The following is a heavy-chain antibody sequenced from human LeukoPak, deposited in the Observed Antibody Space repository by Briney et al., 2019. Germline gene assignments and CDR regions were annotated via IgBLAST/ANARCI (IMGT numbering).Heavy chain of an antibody. V-gene: IGHV1-2*02. CDR3: ARQIPYYYDSSGYYFDY. Sequence: GASVKVSCKASGYTFTGYYMHWVRQAPGQGLEWMGWINPNSGGTNYAQKFQGRVTMTRDTSISTAYMELSRLRSDDTAVYYCARQIPYYYDSSGYYFDYWGQGTLVTVSS. D-gene: IGHD3-22*01. CDR1: GYTFTGYY. CDR2: INPNSGGT. J-gene: IGHJ4*02.